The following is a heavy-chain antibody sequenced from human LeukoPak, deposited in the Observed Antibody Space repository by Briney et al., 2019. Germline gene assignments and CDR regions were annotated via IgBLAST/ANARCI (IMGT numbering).Heavy chain of an antibody. J-gene: IGHJ4*02. Sequence: PSETLSLTCTVYAGSVSSGNYYWHWIRQPPGEGLEWIGFIYYIGTTNYNPSLKSRVTISVDTSKNHFSLKLTSVTAADTAVYYCAGSYDIYYFDYWGQGTLVTVSS. CDR1: AGSVSSGNYY. CDR3: AGSYDIYYFDY. V-gene: IGHV4-61*03. D-gene: IGHD3-10*01. CDR2: IYYIGTT.